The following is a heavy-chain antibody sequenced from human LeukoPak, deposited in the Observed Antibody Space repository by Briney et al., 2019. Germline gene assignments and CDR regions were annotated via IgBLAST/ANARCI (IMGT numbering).Heavy chain of an antibody. J-gene: IGHJ3*02. CDR3: AKSPVVVTVLGAFDI. Sequence: SVKVSCKASGGTFSSYAISWVRQAPGQGLEWMGRIIPIFGIANYAQKFQGRVTITADKSTSTAYMELSSLRSEDTAVYYCAKSPVVVTVLGAFDIWGQGTMVTVSS. V-gene: IGHV1-69*04. CDR1: GGTFSSYA. CDR2: IIPIFGIA. D-gene: IGHD2-21*02.